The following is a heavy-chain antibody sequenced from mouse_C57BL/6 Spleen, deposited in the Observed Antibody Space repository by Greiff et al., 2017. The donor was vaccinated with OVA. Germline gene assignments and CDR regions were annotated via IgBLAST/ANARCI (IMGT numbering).Heavy chain of an antibody. CDR1: GFTFSDYG. J-gene: IGHJ4*01. D-gene: IGHD1-1*01. CDR3: ARVDYYGSSSYYAMDY. Sequence: EVHLVESGGGLVKPGGSLKLSCAASGFTFSDYGMHWVRQAPEKGLEWVAYISSGSSTIYYADTVKGRFTISRDNAKNTLFLQMTSLRSEDTAMYYCARVDYYGSSSYYAMDYWGQGTSVTVSS. CDR2: ISSGSSTI. V-gene: IGHV5-17*01.